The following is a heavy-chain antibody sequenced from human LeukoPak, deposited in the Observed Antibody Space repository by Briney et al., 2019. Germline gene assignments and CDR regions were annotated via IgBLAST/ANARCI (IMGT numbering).Heavy chain of an antibody. D-gene: IGHD3-3*01. Sequence: PSETLSLTCAVYGGSFSGYYWSWIRQPPGKGPEWIGEINHSGSTNYNPSLKSRVTISVDTSKNQFSLKLSSVTAADTAVYYCARRWYYDFWSGYPFDYWGQGTLVTVSS. V-gene: IGHV4-34*01. CDR2: INHSGST. J-gene: IGHJ4*02. CDR1: GGSFSGYY. CDR3: ARRWYYDFWSGYPFDY.